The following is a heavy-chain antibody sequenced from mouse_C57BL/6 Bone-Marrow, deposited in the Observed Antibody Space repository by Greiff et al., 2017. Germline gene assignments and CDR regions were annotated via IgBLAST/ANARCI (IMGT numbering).Heavy chain of an antibody. V-gene: IGHV1-39*01. CDR2: INPNYGTT. D-gene: IGHD2-1*01. CDR3: AREELAFYGKGFAY. J-gene: IGHJ3*01. Sequence: EVKLQESGPELVKPGASVKISCKASGYSFTDYNMNWVKQSNGKSLEWIGVINPNYGTTSYNQKFKGKATLTVDQSSSTAYMQLNSLTSEDSAVYYCAREELAFYGKGFAYWGQGTLVTVSA. CDR1: GYSFTDYN.